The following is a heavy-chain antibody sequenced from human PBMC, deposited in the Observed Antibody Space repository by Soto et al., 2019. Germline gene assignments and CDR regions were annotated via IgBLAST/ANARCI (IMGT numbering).Heavy chain of an antibody. D-gene: IGHD3-22*01. V-gene: IGHV4-59*01. Sequence: QVQLQESGPGLVKPSETLSLTCAVSGDSISSYYCMWIRQPPGKALESSGYLYYGRSANYNPSLKSRVTMSGDTSTNQCSLTLSSMTAADTAVYYCALRSMSVVPEYWGQGTLVTVSS. J-gene: IGHJ4*02. CDR1: GDSISSYY. CDR3: ALRSMSVVPEY. CDR2: LYYGRSA.